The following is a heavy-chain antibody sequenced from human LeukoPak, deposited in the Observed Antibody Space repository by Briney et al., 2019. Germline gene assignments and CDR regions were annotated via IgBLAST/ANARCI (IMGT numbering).Heavy chain of an antibody. Sequence: ASVKVSCKASGYTFTGYYMHWVRQAPGKGLEWMGGFDPEDGETIYAQKFQGRVTMTEDTSTDTAYMELSSLRSEDTAVYYCATSHHDVDPYYFDYWGQGTLVTVSS. CDR3: ATSHHDVDPYYFDY. V-gene: IGHV1-24*01. D-gene: IGHD5-12*01. J-gene: IGHJ4*02. CDR2: FDPEDGET. CDR1: GYTFTGYY.